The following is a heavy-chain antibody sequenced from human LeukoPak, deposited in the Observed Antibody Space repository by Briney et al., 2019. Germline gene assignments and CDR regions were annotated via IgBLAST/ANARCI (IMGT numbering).Heavy chain of an antibody. CDR1: GDSVSSNSVT. Sequence: SQTLSLTCAISGDSVSSNSVTWNWIRQSPSRGLEWLGRTYFRSQWKTDYSASVKSRIAVTPDTSKNQFSLQLNSVTPEDTAVYYCARATSMNLDYWGQGALVTVSS. CDR3: ARATSMNLDY. V-gene: IGHV6-1*01. D-gene: IGHD1-14*01. J-gene: IGHJ4*02. CDR2: TYFRSQWKT.